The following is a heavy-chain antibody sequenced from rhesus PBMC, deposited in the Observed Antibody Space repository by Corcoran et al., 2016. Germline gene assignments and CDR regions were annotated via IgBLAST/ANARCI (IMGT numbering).Heavy chain of an antibody. D-gene: IGHD2-15*01. CDR3: ARGSYYFDY. Sequence: QVQLVQSGAEVKKPGASVKLSCKASGYTFSSYSINWVRQDTGQGLEWRGWRNPSNGNTGYAQKFQGRVTLTRDTSTSTVYMEVSSLRSEDTAVYYCARGSYYFDYWGQGVLVTVSP. CDR2: RNPSNGNT. J-gene: IGHJ4*01. V-gene: IGHV1-200*01. CDR1: GYTFSSYS.